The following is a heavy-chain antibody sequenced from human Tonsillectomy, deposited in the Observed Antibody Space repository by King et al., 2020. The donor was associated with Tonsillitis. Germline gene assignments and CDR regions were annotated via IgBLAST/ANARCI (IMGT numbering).Heavy chain of an antibody. CDR3: ARAGPLDSTGWYWFDP. CDR2: SFYSGTT. Sequence: QLQESGPGLVKPSQTLSVTCAVSGNSITSGGYSWNWIRQSPGKGLEWIGYSFYSGTTYYNPSFESRVAIAVDTSKNQFSLHLRSVTAADTAVYYCARAGPLDSTGWYWFDPWGQGTLVIVSS. CDR1: GNSITSGGYS. V-gene: IGHV4-30-4*07. D-gene: IGHD6-13*01. J-gene: IGHJ5*02.